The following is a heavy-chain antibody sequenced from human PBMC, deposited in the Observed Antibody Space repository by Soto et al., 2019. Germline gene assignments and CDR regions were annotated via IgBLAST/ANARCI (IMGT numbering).Heavy chain of an antibody. V-gene: IGHV4-34*01. D-gene: IGHD1-7*01. Sequence: QVQLQQWGAGLLKPSETLSLTCAVYGGSFSGYYWSWIRQPPGKGLEWIGEINHSGSTNYNPSLKSRVTISVDTSKNQFSLKLSSVTAADTAVYYCASSITGTTSSLGYWDQGTLVTVSS. CDR2: INHSGST. J-gene: IGHJ4*02. CDR3: ASSITGTTSSLGY. CDR1: GGSFSGYY.